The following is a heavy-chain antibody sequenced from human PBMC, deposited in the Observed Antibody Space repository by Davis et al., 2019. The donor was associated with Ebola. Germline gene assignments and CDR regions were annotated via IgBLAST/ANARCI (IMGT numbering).Heavy chain of an antibody. J-gene: IGHJ4*02. CDR2: ISSSSSYI. CDR1: GFPFSSYA. D-gene: IGHD6-13*01. CDR3: ARERAAAYFDY. Sequence: ESLKTSCAASGFPFSSYAMNWVRQAPGKGLEWVSSISSSSSYIYYADSVKGRFTISRDNAKNSLYLQMNSLRAEDTAVYYCARERAAAYFDYWGQGTLVTVSS. V-gene: IGHV3-21*01.